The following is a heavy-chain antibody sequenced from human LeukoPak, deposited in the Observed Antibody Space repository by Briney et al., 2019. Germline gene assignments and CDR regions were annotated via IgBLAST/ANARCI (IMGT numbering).Heavy chain of an antibody. Sequence: GGSLRLSCAASGFTFSSYAMSWVRQAPGKGLEWVSAVSDTGTTTFYADSVKGRFTISRDNFKNTVYLQMDILRAEDTAVYYCSKGRSRLGELSGDYWGQGTLVTVSS. J-gene: IGHJ4*02. CDR1: GFTFSSYA. CDR3: SKGRSRLGELSGDY. V-gene: IGHV3-23*01. CDR2: VSDTGTTT. D-gene: IGHD3-10*01.